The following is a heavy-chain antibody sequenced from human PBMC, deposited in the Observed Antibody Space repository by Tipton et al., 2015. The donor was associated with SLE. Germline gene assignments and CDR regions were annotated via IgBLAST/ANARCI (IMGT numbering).Heavy chain of an antibody. Sequence: SLRLSCAASGFTVSSNYMSWVRQAPGKGLEWVSVIYSGGSTYYADPVKGRFTISRDNSKNTLYLQMNSLRAEDTAVYYCARDRKQVYSGYDYPSLPGPNYYYYYMDVWGKGTTVTVSS. J-gene: IGHJ6*03. CDR3: ARDRKQVYSGYDYPSLPGPNYYYYYMDV. CDR2: IYSGGST. CDR1: GFTVSSNY. V-gene: IGHV3-53*05. D-gene: IGHD5-12*01.